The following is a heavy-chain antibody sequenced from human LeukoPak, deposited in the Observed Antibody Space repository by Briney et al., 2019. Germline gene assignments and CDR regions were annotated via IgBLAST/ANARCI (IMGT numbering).Heavy chain of an antibody. J-gene: IGHJ3*02. D-gene: IGHD3-9*01. V-gene: IGHV3-66*01. CDR3: ARDSDILASDAFDI. CDR1: GFTFSSYG. Sequence: PGGSLRLSCAASGFTFSSYGMHWVRQAPGKGLEWVSVIYSGGTTYYADSVKGRFTISRDNSKNTLYLQMNTLRAEDTAVYYCARDSDILASDAFDIWGQGTMVTVSS. CDR2: IYSGGTT.